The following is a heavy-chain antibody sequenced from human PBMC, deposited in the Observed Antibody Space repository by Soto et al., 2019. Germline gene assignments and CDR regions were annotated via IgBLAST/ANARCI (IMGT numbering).Heavy chain of an antibody. CDR1: GFTISTHG. Sequence: QAQLVESGGGVVQPGTSLRLSCAASGFTISTHGMHWVRQAPGKGLDWLANIWYDGSNKFYAESVKGRFSISKDNSKNTLYLQMISLRAEDTAVYYCAAATTWNFHFPYWGQGTQVTVSS. CDR2: IWYDGSNK. J-gene: IGHJ4*02. CDR3: AAATTWNFHFPY. D-gene: IGHD1-7*01. V-gene: IGHV3-33*03.